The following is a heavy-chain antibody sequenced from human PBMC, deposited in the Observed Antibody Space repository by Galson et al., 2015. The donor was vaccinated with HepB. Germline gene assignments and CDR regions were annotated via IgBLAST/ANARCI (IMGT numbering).Heavy chain of an antibody. V-gene: IGHV5-51*01. CDR1: GSRFTNYW. Sequence: QSGAEVKKPGESLKISCQGSGSRFTNYWITWVRQMPGKGLEWMGIIFPGDSHTRYSPSFQGQVTISVDKSISIAYLQWSSLKASDTAMYYCARQGCSGDSCTFFDYWGQGTRVTVSS. J-gene: IGHJ4*02. CDR3: ARQGCSGDSCTFFDY. D-gene: IGHD2-15*01. CDR2: IFPGDSHT.